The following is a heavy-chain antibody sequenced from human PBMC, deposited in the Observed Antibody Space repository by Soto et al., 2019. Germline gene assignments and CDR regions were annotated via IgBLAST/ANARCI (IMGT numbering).Heavy chain of an antibody. Sequence: PAGSLRLSCAASGFTFSSYSMNWVRQAPGKGLEWVSYISSSSSTIYYADSVKGRFTISRDNSKNTIYLQMNSLRAEDTAVYYCARDDSRASPFDYWGQGTLVTVSS. J-gene: IGHJ4*01. CDR3: ARDDSRASPFDY. CDR2: ISSSSSTI. D-gene: IGHD4-4*01. CDR1: GFTFSSYS. V-gene: IGHV3-48*01.